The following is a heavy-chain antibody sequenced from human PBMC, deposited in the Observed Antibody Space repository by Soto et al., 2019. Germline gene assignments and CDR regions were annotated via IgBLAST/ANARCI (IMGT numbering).Heavy chain of an antibody. CDR3: TSTLGNGDYMETSRSVDV. Sequence: EVKLVESGGGLVQPGGSLKLSCAASGFIFSGSAMHWVRQASGKGLEWVGRIRTRPNNFATQYGESLKGRFTISRDDSKNTTYLEMKSLKSEDTAVYYCTSTLGNGDYMETSRSVDVWGKGTTVTVSS. J-gene: IGHJ6*04. V-gene: IGHV3-73*01. D-gene: IGHD4-17*01. CDR1: GFIFSGSA. CDR2: IRTRPNNFAT.